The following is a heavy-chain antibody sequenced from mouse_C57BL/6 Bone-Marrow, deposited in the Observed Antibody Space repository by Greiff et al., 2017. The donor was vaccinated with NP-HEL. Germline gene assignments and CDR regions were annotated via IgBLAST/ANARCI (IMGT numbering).Heavy chain of an antibody. CDR2: IYPSDSET. CDR1: GYTFPSYW. CDR3: ARGDYDDDGWFAY. J-gene: IGHJ3*01. Sequence: QVQLQQPGAELVRPGSSVKLSCKASGYTFPSYWLDWVKQRPGQGLEWIGNIYPSDSETHYNQKFKDKATLTVDKSSSTAYMQLSSLTSEDSAVYYGARGDYDDDGWFAYWGQGTLVTVSA. D-gene: IGHD2-4*01. V-gene: IGHV1-61*01.